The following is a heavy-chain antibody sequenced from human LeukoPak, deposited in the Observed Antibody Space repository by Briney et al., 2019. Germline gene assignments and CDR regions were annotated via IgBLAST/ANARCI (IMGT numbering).Heavy chain of an antibody. V-gene: IGHV1-8*02. Sequence: ASVKVSCKASGYTFTSYDINWVRQATGQGLEWMGWMNPNSGNTGYAQKFQGRVTMTRDTSTSTVYMELSSLRSEDTAVYYCARDAGDIVVVPAASMLDYWGQGTLVTVSS. D-gene: IGHD2-2*01. CDR2: MNPNSGNT. J-gene: IGHJ4*02. CDR3: ARDAGDIVVVPAASMLDY. CDR1: GYTFTSYD.